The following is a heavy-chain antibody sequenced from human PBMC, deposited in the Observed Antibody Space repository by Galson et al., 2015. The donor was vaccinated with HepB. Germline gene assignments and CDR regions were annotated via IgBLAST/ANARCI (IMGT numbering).Heavy chain of an antibody. V-gene: IGHV3-48*02. J-gene: IGHJ6*02. CDR3: ARDLGHSYGYIHYYYGMDV. D-gene: IGHD5-18*01. CDR1: GFTFSSYS. Sequence: SLRLSCAASGFTFSSYSMNWVRQAPGKGLEWVSYISSSSSTIYYADSVKGRFTISRDNAKNSLYLQMNSLRDEDTAVYYCARDLGHSYGYIHYYYGMDVWGQGTTVTVSS. CDR2: ISSSSSTI.